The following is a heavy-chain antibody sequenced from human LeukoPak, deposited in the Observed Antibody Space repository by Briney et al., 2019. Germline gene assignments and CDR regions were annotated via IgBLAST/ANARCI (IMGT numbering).Heavy chain of an antibody. Sequence: GGSLRLSCTASGFIFSNYEMNWVRQAPGKGLEWLSYISSSSSTIHYTDSVRGRFIISRDNAKYSLYLQMDSLRVDDTAVYYCARSGSLDYWGQGTLVTVSS. J-gene: IGHJ4*02. V-gene: IGHV3-48*03. CDR1: GFIFSNYE. CDR3: ARSGSLDY. D-gene: IGHD3-10*01. CDR2: ISSSSSTI.